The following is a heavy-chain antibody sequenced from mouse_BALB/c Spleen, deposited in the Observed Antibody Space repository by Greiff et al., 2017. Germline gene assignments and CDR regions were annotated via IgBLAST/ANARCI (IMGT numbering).Heavy chain of an antibody. CDR3: ARSGGNYSFDY. CDR1: GYTFTDYA. D-gene: IGHD2-1*01. J-gene: IGHJ2*01. Sequence: QVQLKQSGHELVRPGVSVKISCKGSGYTFTDYAMHWVKQSHAKSLEWIGVISTYYGNTNYNQKFKGKATMTVDKSSSTAYMELARLTSEDSAIYYCARSGGNYSFDYWGQGTTLTVSS. CDR2: ISTYYGNT. V-gene: IGHV1-67*01.